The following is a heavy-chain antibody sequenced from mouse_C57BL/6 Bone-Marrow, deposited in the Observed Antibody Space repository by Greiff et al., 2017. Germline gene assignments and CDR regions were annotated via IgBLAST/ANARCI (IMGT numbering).Heavy chain of an antibody. V-gene: IGHV1-26*01. Sequence: VQLQQSGPELVKPGASVKISCKASGYTFTDYYMNWVKQSHGKSLEWIGDINPNNGGTSYNQKFKGKATLTVDKSSSTAYMELRSLTSEDSAVYYCARKGSIWYFDVWGTGTTVTVSS. CDR2: INPNNGGT. CDR3: ARKGSIWYFDV. D-gene: IGHD1-1*02. J-gene: IGHJ1*03. CDR1: GYTFTDYY.